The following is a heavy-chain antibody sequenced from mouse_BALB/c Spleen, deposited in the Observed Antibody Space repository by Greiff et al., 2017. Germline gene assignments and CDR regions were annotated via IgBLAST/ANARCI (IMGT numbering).Heavy chain of an antibody. CDR3: AGSPAWFAY. Sequence: EVQLQQSGAELVKPGASVKLSCTASGFNIKDTYMHWVKQRPEQGLEWIGRIDPANGNTKYDPKFQGKATITADTSSNTAYPQLSSLTSEDTAVYYCAGSPAWFAYWGQGTLVTVSA. CDR1: GFNIKDTY. J-gene: IGHJ3*01. CDR2: IDPANGNT. V-gene: IGHV14-3*02.